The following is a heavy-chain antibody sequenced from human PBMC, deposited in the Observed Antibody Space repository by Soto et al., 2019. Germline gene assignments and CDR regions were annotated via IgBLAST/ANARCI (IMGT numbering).Heavy chain of an antibody. V-gene: IGHV4-30-2*01. D-gene: IGHD3-3*01. Sequence: SETLSLTCAVSGGSISSGGYSWSWIRQPPGKGLEWIGYIYHSGSTYYNPSLKSRVTISVDRSKNQFSLKLSSVTAADTAVYYCARAYDFWSGYYFDYCGPGTLVTVSS. CDR3: ARAYDFWSGYYFDY. CDR1: GGSISSGGYS. J-gene: IGHJ4*02. CDR2: IYHSGST.